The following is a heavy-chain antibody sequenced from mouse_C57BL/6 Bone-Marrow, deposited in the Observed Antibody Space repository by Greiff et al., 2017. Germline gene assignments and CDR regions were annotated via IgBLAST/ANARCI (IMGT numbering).Heavy chain of an antibody. J-gene: IGHJ3*01. CDR1: GYTFTSYD. CDR3: ARGAYYSNYLAWFAY. V-gene: IGHV1-85*01. CDR2: IYPRDGST. Sequence: LEESGPELVKPGASVKLSCKASGYTFTSYDINWVKQRPGQGLEWIGWIYPRDGSTKYNEKFKGMATLTVDTSSSTAYMELHSLTSEDSAVYFCARGAYYSNYLAWFAYWGQGTLVTVSA. D-gene: IGHD2-5*01.